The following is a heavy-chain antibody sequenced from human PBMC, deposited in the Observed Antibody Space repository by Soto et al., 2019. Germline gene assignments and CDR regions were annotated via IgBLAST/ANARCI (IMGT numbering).Heavy chain of an antibody. D-gene: IGHD6-13*01. CDR1: GGSFSGYY. CDR3: ASSSSHYYYYYGMDV. J-gene: IGHJ6*02. Sequence: KPSETLSLTCAVYGGSFSGYYWSWIRQPPGKGLEWIGEINHSGSTNYNPSLKSRVTISVDTSKNQFSLKLSSVTAADTAVYYCASSSSHYYYYYGMDVWGQGTTVTVSS. CDR2: INHSGST. V-gene: IGHV4-34*01.